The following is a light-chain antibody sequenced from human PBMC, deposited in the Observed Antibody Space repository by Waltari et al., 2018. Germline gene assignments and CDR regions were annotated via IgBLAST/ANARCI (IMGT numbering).Light chain of an antibody. CDR2: DVN. CDR1: SSYIGKYNL. CDR3: CSYVGSAISV. Sequence: QSALTQTASVSGSPGQAITISCSGTSSYIGKYNLVSWYQQHPGKAPTLIIYDVNKRPSGVSNRFSGSKSGNTAFLTISGLQTADEADYYCCSYVGSAISVFGGGTKLTVL. J-gene: IGLJ3*02. V-gene: IGLV2-23*02.